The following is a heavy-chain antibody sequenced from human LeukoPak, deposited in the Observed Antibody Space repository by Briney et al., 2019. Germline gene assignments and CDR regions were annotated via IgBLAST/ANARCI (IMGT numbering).Heavy chain of an antibody. V-gene: IGHV1-8*03. CDR2: MNPNSGNT. Sequence: ASVKVSCKASGYTFTIYDINWVRQATGQGLEWMGWMNPNSGNTGYAQKFQGRVTITRNTSISTAYMELSSLRSEDTAVYYCARGKIDYDFWTGWAFDIWGQGTMVTVSS. CDR1: GYTFTIYD. CDR3: ARGKIDYDFWTGWAFDI. D-gene: IGHD3/OR15-3a*01. J-gene: IGHJ3*02.